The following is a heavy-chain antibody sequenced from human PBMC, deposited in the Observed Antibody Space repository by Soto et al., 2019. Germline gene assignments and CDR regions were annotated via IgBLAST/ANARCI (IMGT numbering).Heavy chain of an antibody. CDR2: ISGSGFKK. V-gene: IGHV3-23*01. CDR3: AKNQGVELVPLATVDWFDP. Sequence: PSGSLKLSCAASSVIFENFGMSWVRQAPGKGLEWISSISGSGFKKYYADSVKGRFTISRDNSKSTVYLELNNLSAEDTAVYHCAKNQGVELVPLATVDWFDPWGQGSVVTVSS. CDR1: SVIFENFG. J-gene: IGHJ5*02. D-gene: IGHD1-26*01.